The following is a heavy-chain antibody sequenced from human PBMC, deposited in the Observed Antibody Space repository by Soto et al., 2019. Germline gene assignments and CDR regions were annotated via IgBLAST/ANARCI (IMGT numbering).Heavy chain of an antibody. J-gene: IGHJ5*02. CDR3: ERGPRVPAAIRWFDP. V-gene: IGHV4-34*01. CDR1: GGSFSGYY. Sequence: SEILSLTCAVYGGSFSGYYWSWIRQPPGKGLEWIGEINHSGSTNYNPSLKSRVTISVDTSKNQFSLKLSSVTAADTAVYYCERGPRVPAAIRWFDPWGQGTLVTVSS. D-gene: IGHD2-2*02. CDR2: INHSGST.